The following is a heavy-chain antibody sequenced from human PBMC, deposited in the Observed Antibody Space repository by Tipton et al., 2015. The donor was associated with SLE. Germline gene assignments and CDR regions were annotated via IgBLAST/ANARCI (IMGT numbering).Heavy chain of an antibody. CDR1: GFTFGMYA. CDR2: ISYDGSNK. CDR3: ARECVVAAAGPCDAFDI. Sequence: SLRLSCAASGFTFGMYAVHWVRQAPGKGLEWVAVISYDGSNKYYADSVKGRFTISRDNSKNTLYLQMNSLRAEDTAVYYCARECVVAAAGPCDAFDIWGQGTMVTVSS. V-gene: IGHV3-30*04. D-gene: IGHD6-13*01. J-gene: IGHJ3*02.